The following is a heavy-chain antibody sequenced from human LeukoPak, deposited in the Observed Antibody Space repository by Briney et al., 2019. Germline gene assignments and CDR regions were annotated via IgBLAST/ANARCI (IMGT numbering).Heavy chain of an antibody. V-gene: IGHV4-34*01. Sequence: SETLSLTCAVYGGSFSGYYWSWLRQPPGKGLEWIGEINHSGSTNYNPSLKSRVTISVDTSKNQFSLKLSSVTAADTAVYYCASPYSSDLGTDYWGQGTLVTVSS. J-gene: IGHJ4*02. D-gene: IGHD6-19*01. CDR1: GGSFSGYY. CDR2: INHSGST. CDR3: ASPYSSDLGTDY.